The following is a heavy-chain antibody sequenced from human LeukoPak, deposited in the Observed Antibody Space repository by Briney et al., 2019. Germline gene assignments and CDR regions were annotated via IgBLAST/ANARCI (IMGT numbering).Heavy chain of an antibody. Sequence: PGGSLRLSCAASGFTFSTYAMSWVHQAPGKGLEWVSAVSGNGGSTNYADSVKGRFTISRDNSKNTVYLQMNSLRAEDTAVYYCAKSPGSTYLFDYWGQGTLVTVSS. D-gene: IGHD2-2*01. CDR2: VSGNGGST. CDR3: AKSPGSTYLFDY. V-gene: IGHV3-23*01. J-gene: IGHJ4*02. CDR1: GFTFSTYA.